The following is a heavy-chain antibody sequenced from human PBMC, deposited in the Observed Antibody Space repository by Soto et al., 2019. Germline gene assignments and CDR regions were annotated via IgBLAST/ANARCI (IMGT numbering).Heavy chain of an antibody. CDR2: ISYDGSNK. Sequence: QVQLVESGGGVVQPGRSLRLSCAASGFTFSSYAMHWVRQAPGKGLEWVAVISYDGSNKYYADSVKGRFTISRDNSKNTLYLQMNSLRAEDTAVYYCALCNDFWSGYYYYYYGMDVWGQGTTVTVSS. J-gene: IGHJ6*02. V-gene: IGHV3-30-3*01. CDR1: GFTFSSYA. D-gene: IGHD3-3*01. CDR3: ALCNDFWSGYYYYYYGMDV.